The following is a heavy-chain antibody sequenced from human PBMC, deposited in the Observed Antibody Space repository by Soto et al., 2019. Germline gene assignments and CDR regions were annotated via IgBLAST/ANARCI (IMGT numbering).Heavy chain of an antibody. CDR1: GYTFTGYY. CDR2: INPNSGGT. V-gene: IGHV1-2*02. CDR3: ARLPRTGDPDWFDP. Sequence: WASVKVSCKASGYTFTGYYMHWVRQAPGQGLEWMGWINPNSGGTNYAQKFQGRVTMTRDTSISTAYMELSRLRSDDTAVYYCARLPRTGDPDWFDPWGQGTLVTVSS. J-gene: IGHJ5*02. D-gene: IGHD7-27*01.